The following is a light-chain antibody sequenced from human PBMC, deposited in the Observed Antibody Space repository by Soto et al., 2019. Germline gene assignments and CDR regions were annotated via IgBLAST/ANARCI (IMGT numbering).Light chain of an antibody. CDR1: QCLLHSNGYNY. CDR2: LGS. V-gene: IGKV2-28*01. Sequence: IVMTLSPLSLPVTPGEPASLSCRSIQCLLHSNGYNYLDWYLQKPAQSPQLXXYLGSNRASGVPDRFSGSGSGTDFTLKISRVEAQDVGVYYCMQRIEFPSNTFGQGTRLEIK. J-gene: IGKJ5*01. CDR3: MQRIEFPSNT.